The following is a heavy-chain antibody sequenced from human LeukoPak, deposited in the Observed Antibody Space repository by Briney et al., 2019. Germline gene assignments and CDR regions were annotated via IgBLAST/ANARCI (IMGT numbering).Heavy chain of an antibody. CDR3: ARLDYDILTGYFAFADY. CDR1: GGSFSGYY. D-gene: IGHD3-9*01. CDR2: INHSGST. V-gene: IGHV4-34*01. J-gene: IGHJ4*02. Sequence: SETLSLTCAVYGGSFSGYYWSWIRQPPGKGLEWIGEINHSGSTNYNPSPKSRVTISVDTSKNQFSLKLSSVTAADTAVYYCARLDYDILTGYFAFADYWGQGTLVTVSS.